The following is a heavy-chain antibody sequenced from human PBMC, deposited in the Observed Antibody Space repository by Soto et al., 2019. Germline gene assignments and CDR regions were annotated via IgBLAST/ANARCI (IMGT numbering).Heavy chain of an antibody. CDR3: ARDGPATATTYDYYYYYGMDV. CDR2: IYSGGST. Sequence: GGSLRLSCAASGFTVSSNYMSWVRQAPGKGLEWVSVIYSGGSTYYADSVKGRFTISRDNSKNTLYLQMNSLRAEDTAVYYCARDGPATATTYDYYYYYGMDVWGQGTTVTVSS. V-gene: IGHV3-53*01. D-gene: IGHD2-15*01. CDR1: GFTVSSNY. J-gene: IGHJ6*02.